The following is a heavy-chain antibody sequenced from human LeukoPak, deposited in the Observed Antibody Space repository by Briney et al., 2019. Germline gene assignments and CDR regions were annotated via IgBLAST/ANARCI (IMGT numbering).Heavy chain of an antibody. J-gene: IGHJ4*02. Sequence: ASETLSLTCTVSGGSISSSVWSWIRQPAGKGLEWIGRIYASGTTHYNPSLQSRVTMSLDTSKNQFSLKLNSVTAADTAVYYCASDGPGAVAANYYFDYWRQRTLVTVPS. D-gene: IGHD6-19*01. V-gene: IGHV4-4*07. CDR1: GGSISSSV. CDR2: IYASGTT. CDR3: ASDGPGAVAANYYFDY.